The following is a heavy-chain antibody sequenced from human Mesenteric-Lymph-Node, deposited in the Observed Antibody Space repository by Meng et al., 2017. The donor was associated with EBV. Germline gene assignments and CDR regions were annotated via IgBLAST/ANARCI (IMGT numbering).Heavy chain of an antibody. CDR3: AKTGSSGWSDLDY. D-gene: IGHD6-19*01. CDR2: INHSGST. CDR1: GGSFGGYY. J-gene: IGHJ4*02. Sequence: QVKLQQWRAGLLKPSETLSLTCGVTGGSFGGYYWTWIRQPPGKGLEWIGEINHSGSTNYNPSLKSRVTISLDTSKNQISLKLTSVTAADTAVYYCAKTGSSGWSDLDYWGRGILVTVSS. V-gene: IGHV4-34*02.